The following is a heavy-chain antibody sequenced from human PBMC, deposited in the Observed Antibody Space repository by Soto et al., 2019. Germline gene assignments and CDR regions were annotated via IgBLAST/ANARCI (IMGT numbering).Heavy chain of an antibody. CDR2: ISGSGGST. V-gene: IGHV3-23*01. CDR3: EKEVDYRYYYYGMDV. J-gene: IGHJ6*02. CDR1: GFTFSSYA. Sequence: EVQLLESGGGLVQPGGSLRLSCAASGFTFSSYAMSWVRQAPGKGLEWVSAISGSGGSTYYADSVKGRFTISRDNSKNTLYLQMNSLRSEDTAVYYCEKEVDYRYYYYGMDVWGRGTTVTVSS. D-gene: IGHD3-16*01.